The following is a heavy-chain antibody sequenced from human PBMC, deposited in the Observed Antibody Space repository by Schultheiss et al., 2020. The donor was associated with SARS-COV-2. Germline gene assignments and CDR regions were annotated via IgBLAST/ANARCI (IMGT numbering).Heavy chain of an antibody. D-gene: IGHD5-24*01. CDR2: IWYDGSNK. CDR1: GFTFSSYG. Sequence: GGSLRLSCAASGFTFSSYGMHWVRQAPDKGLEWVAVIWYDGSNKYYADSVKGRFTISRDNSKNTLYLQMNSLRDEDTAVYYCAREGSDGLDYWGQGTLVTVSS. V-gene: IGHV3-33*01. CDR3: AREGSDGLDY. J-gene: IGHJ4*02.